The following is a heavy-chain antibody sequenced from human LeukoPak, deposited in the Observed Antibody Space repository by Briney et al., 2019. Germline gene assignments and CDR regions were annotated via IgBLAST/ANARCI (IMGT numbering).Heavy chain of an antibody. J-gene: IGHJ5*02. Sequence: GGSLRLSCAASGFTFSSYAMHWVRQAPGKGLEWVAVISYDGSNKYYADSVKGRFTISRDNSKNTLYLQMNSLRAEDTAVYYCAPSYCSSTSCFFDPWGQGTLVTVSS. CDR3: APSYCSSTSCFFDP. CDR1: GFTFSSYA. D-gene: IGHD2-2*01. CDR2: ISYDGSNK. V-gene: IGHV3-30*04.